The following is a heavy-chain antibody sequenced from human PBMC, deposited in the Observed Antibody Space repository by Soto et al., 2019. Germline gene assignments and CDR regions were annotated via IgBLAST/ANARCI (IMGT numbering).Heavy chain of an antibody. D-gene: IGHD1-1*01. CDR2: ISSSSYTI. V-gene: IGHV3-48*02. Sequence: GGSLRLSCAASGFTFSSYSMNWFRQALGKGLEWVSYISSSSYTIHYADSVKGRFTISRDNAKNSLYLQMNSLRDEDTAVYYCAREANWTTAPKYTVYWGQGPGVTVAT. CDR1: GFTFSSYS. J-gene: IGHJ4*02. CDR3: AREANWTTAPKYTVY.